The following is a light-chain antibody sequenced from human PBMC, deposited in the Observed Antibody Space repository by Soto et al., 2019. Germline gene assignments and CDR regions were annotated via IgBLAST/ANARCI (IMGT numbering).Light chain of an antibody. Sequence: PGESATVLFRTNQGFRGLLAWYQRKPGQAPRLLIYDAYNRATGIPPRFSGSGSGTDFTLTISRLEPEDFAVYYCQQYGRSGTFGQGTKVDIK. CDR3: QQYGRSGT. CDR1: QGFRGL. J-gene: IGKJ1*01. V-gene: IGKV3-20*01. CDR2: DAY.